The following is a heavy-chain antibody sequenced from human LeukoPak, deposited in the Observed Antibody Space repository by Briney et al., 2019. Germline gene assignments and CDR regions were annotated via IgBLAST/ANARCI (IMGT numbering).Heavy chain of an antibody. Sequence: SETLSLTCAVYGGSFSGYYWSWIRQPPGKGLEWIGEINHSGSTNYNPSLKSRVTRSVDTSKNQFSLKLSSVTAADTAVYYCARHPEQLVPFDYWGQGTLVTVSS. J-gene: IGHJ4*02. CDR3: ARHPEQLVPFDY. D-gene: IGHD6-13*01. V-gene: IGHV4-34*01. CDR1: GGSFSGYY. CDR2: INHSGST.